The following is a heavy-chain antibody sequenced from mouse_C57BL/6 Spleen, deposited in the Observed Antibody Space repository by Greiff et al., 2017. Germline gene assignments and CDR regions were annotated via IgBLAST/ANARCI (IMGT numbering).Heavy chain of an antibody. D-gene: IGHD2-2*01. CDR3: ARRGYHEYFDV. V-gene: IGHV1-64*01. CDR1: GYTFTSYW. CDR2: IHPNSGST. J-gene: IGHJ1*03. Sequence: VQLQQPGAELVKPGASVKLSCKASGYTFTSYWMHWVKQRPGQGLEWIGMIHPNSGSTNYNEKFKSKATLTVDKSSSTAYMQLSSLTSEDSAVYYCARRGYHEYFDVWGTGTTVTVSS.